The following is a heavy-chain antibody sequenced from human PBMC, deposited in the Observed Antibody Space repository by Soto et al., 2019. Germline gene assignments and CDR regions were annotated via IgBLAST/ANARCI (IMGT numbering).Heavy chain of an antibody. J-gene: IGHJ4*01. CDR1: GFSLITTGLA. D-gene: IGHD4-17*01. CDR3: ALYLTPVDYFAY. CDR2: VYWDDDK. Sequence: GSGATLVNPTQTLTLTFTFSGFSLITTGLAVGWIRQPPGKALEWLALVYWDDDKRYSPSLKSRLTITKDTSKNQVVLTMPNMEPVDAATYYCALYLTPVDYFAYWAQGTLDTGSS. V-gene: IGHV2-5*02.